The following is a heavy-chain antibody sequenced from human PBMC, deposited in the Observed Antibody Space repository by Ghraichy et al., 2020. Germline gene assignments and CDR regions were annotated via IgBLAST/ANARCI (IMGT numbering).Heavy chain of an antibody. D-gene: IGHD4-11*01. CDR1: GFTFSDYY. CDR3: ATDYSNYAFNF. V-gene: IGHV3-11*01. Sequence: LSLTCAASGFTFSDYYMSWIRQAPGKGLGWVSYISSSGRTIYYADSVKGRFTISRDNAKNSLYLQMNSLRAEDTAVYYCATDYSNYAFNFWGQGTLVTVSS. CDR2: ISSSGRTI. J-gene: IGHJ4*02.